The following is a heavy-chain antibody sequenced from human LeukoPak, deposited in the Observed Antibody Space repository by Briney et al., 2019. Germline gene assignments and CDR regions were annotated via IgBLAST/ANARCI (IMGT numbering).Heavy chain of an antibody. CDR3: ARNSGSYPFDY. V-gene: IGHV1-18*04. D-gene: IGHD1-26*01. CDR2: ISAYNGNT. CDR1: GYTFTSYY. Sequence: GASVKVSCKASGYTFTSYYMHWVRQAPGQGLEWMGWISAYNGNTNYAQKLQGRVTMTTDTSTSTAYMELRSLRSDDTAVYYCARNSGSYPFDYWGQGTLVTVSS. J-gene: IGHJ4*02.